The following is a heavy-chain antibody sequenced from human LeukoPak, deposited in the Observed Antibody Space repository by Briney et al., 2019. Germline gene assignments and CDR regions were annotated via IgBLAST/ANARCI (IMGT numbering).Heavy chain of an antibody. CDR1: GFTFTSFW. D-gene: IGHD6-6*01. V-gene: IGHV3-7*01. J-gene: IGHJ4*02. CDR3: SNGIYSTSY. Sequence: PGGSLRLSCAASGFTFTSFWMAWVRQAPGQGLEWVANIAQDGGEAVYADSVRGRFTISRDNAENSLFLQMNSLRAEDTAVYFCSNGIYSTSYWGQGTPVIVSS. CDR2: IAQDGGEA.